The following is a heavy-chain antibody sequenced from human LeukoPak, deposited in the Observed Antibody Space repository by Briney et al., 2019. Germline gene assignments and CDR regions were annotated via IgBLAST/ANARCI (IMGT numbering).Heavy chain of an antibody. Sequence: GGSLRLSCAGSGFSFSSNTMSWVRQAPGRGLEWVSAISNDGGRTDYADSVKGRFTISRDNSKSTLYLHMDSLRAEDTAVYYCARVRTWIYDALDYRGQGTLVTVSS. D-gene: IGHD5-12*01. CDR3: ARVRTWIYDALDY. V-gene: IGHV3-23*01. CDR2: ISNDGGRT. J-gene: IGHJ4*02. CDR1: GFSFSSNT.